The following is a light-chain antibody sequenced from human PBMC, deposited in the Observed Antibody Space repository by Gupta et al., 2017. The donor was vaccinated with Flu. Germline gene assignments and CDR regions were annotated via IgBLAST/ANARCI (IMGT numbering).Light chain of an antibody. V-gene: IGKV1-5*03. CDR1: QSSDSW. CDR3: QQYRSYPWT. J-gene: IGKJ1*01. Sequence: DIQMTQSPSTLSASVGDRVTITCRASQSSDSWLAWYQQKPGKAPKLLIYKASNLESGVPSRFSGSGSGTGFTLTISSLQPDDFATYYCQQYRSYPWTFGQGTTVEIQ. CDR2: KAS.